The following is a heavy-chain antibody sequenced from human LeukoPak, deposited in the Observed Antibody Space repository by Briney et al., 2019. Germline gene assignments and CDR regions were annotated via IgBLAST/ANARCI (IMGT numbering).Heavy chain of an antibody. CDR2: IRYDGSNK. CDR3: AKVAAVVAATAGMDV. Sequence: GGSLRLSCAASGFTFSSYGMHWVRQAPGKGLEWVAFIRYDGSNKYYADSVKGRFTISRDNSKNTLYLQMNSLRAEDTAVYYCAKVAAVVAATAGMDVWGKGTTVTVSS. CDR1: GFTFSSYG. V-gene: IGHV3-30*02. J-gene: IGHJ6*04. D-gene: IGHD2-15*01.